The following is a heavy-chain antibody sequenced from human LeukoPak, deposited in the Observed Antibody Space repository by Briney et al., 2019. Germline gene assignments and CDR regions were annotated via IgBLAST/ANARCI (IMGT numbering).Heavy chain of an antibody. D-gene: IGHD2-2*01. Sequence: SETLSLTCTVSGGSISSGGYYWSWIRQHPGKGLEWIGYIYYSGSTYYNPSLKSRVTISVDTSKNQFSLKLSSVTAADTAVYYCARVVVPAAPALLMFAPWGQGTLVIVSS. CDR2: IYYSGST. CDR3: ARVVVPAAPALLMFAP. J-gene: IGHJ5*02. V-gene: IGHV4-31*03. CDR1: GGSISSGGYY.